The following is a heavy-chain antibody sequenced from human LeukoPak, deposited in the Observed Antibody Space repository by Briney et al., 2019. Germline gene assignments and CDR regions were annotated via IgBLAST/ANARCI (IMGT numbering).Heavy chain of an antibody. CDR2: IYYSGST. J-gene: IGHJ5*02. Sequence: PSETLSLTCTVSGGSISSYYWSWIRQPPGKGLEWIGYIYYSGSTNYNPSLKSRVTISVDTSKNQFSLKLSSVTAADTAVYYCAGVLLSSGYSTWGQGTLVTVSS. D-gene: IGHD3-22*01. CDR3: AGVLLSSGYST. CDR1: GGSISSYY. V-gene: IGHV4-59*08.